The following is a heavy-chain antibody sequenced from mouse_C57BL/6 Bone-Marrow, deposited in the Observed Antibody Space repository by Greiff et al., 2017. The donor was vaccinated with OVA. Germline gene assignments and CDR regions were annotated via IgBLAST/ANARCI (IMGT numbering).Heavy chain of an antibody. CDR3: ARGRGLYFDY. V-gene: IGHV1-66*01. J-gene: IGHJ2*01. CDR2: IYPGSGNT. CDR1: GYSFTSYY. Sequence: VQLQESGPELVKPGASVKISCKASGYSFTSYYIHWVKQRPGQGLEWIGWIYPGSGNTKYNEKFKGKAALTADTSSSTAYMQLSSLTSEDSAVYYCARGRGLYFDYWGQGTTLAVSS.